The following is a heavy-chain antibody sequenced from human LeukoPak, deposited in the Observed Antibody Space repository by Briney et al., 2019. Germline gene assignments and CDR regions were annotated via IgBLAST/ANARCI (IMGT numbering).Heavy chain of an antibody. J-gene: IGHJ3*02. CDR2: ISWYSGSI. CDR1: GFTFDDYA. CDR3: AKDIGGGRWGGAFDI. V-gene: IGHV3-9*01. Sequence: GGSLRLSCAASGFTFDDYAMHWVRQAPGKGLEWVSGISWYSGSIGYADSVKGRFTISRDNAKNSLYLQMNSLRAEDTALYYCAKDIGGGRWGGAFDIWGQGTMVTVSS. D-gene: IGHD3-16*01.